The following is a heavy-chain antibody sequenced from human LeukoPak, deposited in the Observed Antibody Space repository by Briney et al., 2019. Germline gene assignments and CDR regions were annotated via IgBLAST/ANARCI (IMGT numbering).Heavy chain of an antibody. J-gene: IGHJ4*02. D-gene: IGHD3-9*01. Sequence: PSETPSLTCTVSGYSISSDYYWGWIRQPPGNWLEWIGSIYYSGGTYYNPSLKSRVTISVDTSKNQFSLKLSSVTAADTAVFYFKQKTAYDILTGYYIRGYYFDYWGQGTLVTVSS. CDR3: KQKTAYDILTGYYIRGYYFDY. CDR1: GYSISSDYY. CDR2: IYYSGGT. V-gene: IGHV4-38-2*02.